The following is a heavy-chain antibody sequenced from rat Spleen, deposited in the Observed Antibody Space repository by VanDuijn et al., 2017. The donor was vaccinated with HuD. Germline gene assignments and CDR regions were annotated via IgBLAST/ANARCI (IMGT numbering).Heavy chain of an antibody. V-gene: IGHV5-25*01. D-gene: IGHD1-12*03. CDR3: ARRTGYYFDY. CDR2: ISNGGGNT. Sequence: EVQLAESGGGLVQPGRSMKLSCTALGFTFSNYYMAWVRQAPTKGLEWVASISNGGGNTYYRDSVKGRFTISRDNAKSTLYLQMDSLGSEDTATYYCARRTGYYFDYWGQGVMVTVSS. CDR1: GFTFSNYY. J-gene: IGHJ2*01.